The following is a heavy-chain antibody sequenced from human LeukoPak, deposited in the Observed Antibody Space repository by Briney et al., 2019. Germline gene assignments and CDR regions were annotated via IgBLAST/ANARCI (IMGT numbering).Heavy chain of an antibody. CDR3: ARGQDYDFGGGYFDL. V-gene: IGHV4-31*03. D-gene: IGHD3-3*01. J-gene: IGHJ2*01. Sequence: SETLSLTCTVSGGSISSGGYYWSWIRQHPGTGLEWIGYIYYSGSTYYNPSLKSRVTISVDTSKNQFSLKLSSVTAADTAVYYCARGQDYDFGGGYFDLWGRGTLVTVSS. CDR2: IYYSGST. CDR1: GGSISSGGYY.